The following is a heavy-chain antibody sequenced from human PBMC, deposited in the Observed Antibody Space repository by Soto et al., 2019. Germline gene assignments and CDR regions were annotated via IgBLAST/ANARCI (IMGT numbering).Heavy chain of an antibody. V-gene: IGHV4-59*01. D-gene: IGHD3-10*01. Sequence: SETLSLTCTVSGGSISSYYWSWIRQPPGKGLEWIGYIYYSGSTNYNPSLKSRVTISVDTSKNQFSLKLSSVTAADTAVYYCAGVRFGELLVDYWGQGTLVTVSS. CDR2: IYYSGST. CDR3: AGVRFGELLVDY. J-gene: IGHJ4*02. CDR1: GGSISSYY.